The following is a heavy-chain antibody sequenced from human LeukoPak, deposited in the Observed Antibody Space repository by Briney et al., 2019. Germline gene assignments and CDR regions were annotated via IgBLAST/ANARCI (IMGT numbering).Heavy chain of an antibody. CDR1: GFTFSRYG. Sequence: GRSLRLSCSASGFTFSRYGMQWVRQAPGKGLEYVSAIVSNGDSTYYADSVKGRFTISRDNAKHTLYLQMSSLRPDDTAVYYCVNPGWYYDSSGYSYYYGMDVWGQGTTVTVSS. CDR3: VNPGWYYDSSGYSYYYGMDV. CDR2: IVSNGDST. D-gene: IGHD3-22*01. V-gene: IGHV3-64D*09. J-gene: IGHJ6*02.